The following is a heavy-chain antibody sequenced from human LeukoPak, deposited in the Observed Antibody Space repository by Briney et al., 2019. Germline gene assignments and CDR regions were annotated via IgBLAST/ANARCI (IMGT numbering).Heavy chain of an antibody. J-gene: IGHJ4*02. Sequence: SETLSLTCAVYGGSFSGYYWNWLRQPPGKGLEWIGEINHSGSTNYNPSLKSRVTISVDTSKNQFSLKLSSVTAADTAVYYCARGHDSLLWFGELLFDYWGQGTLVTVSS. CDR3: ARGHDSLLWFGELLFDY. CDR2: INHSGST. CDR1: GGSFSGYY. V-gene: IGHV4-34*01. D-gene: IGHD3-10*01.